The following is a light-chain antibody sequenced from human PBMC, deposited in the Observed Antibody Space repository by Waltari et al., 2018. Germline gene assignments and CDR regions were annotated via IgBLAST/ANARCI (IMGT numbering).Light chain of an antibody. V-gene: IGKV1-9*01. CDR1: QDISRY. Sequence: DIQLTQSPSFLSASVGDRVTITCRASQDISRYLAWYQQKPGKAPKLLMYTASTLQSGVPSRYSGGGSGTEFTLTISSLQPEDFATYYCQQLKSYPLTFGGGTKVEIK. CDR2: TAS. CDR3: QQLKSYPLT. J-gene: IGKJ4*01.